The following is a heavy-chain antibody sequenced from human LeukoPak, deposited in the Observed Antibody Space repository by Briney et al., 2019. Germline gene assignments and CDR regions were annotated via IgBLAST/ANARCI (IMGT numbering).Heavy chain of an antibody. Sequence: GGSLRLSCAASGFTFSSYEMNWVRQAPGKGLEWVSYISSSGSTIYYADSVKGRFTISRDNAKNSLYLQMNSLRAEDTAVYYCARDLSIAARGGIWGQGTMVTVSS. CDR3: ARDLSIAARGGI. CDR2: ISSSGSTI. V-gene: IGHV3-48*03. J-gene: IGHJ3*02. D-gene: IGHD6-6*01. CDR1: GFTFSSYE.